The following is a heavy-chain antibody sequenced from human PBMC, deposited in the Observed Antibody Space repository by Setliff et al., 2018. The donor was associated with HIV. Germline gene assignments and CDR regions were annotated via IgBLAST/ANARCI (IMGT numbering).Heavy chain of an antibody. J-gene: IGHJ4*02. Sequence: SETLSLTCTVSGGSINSSSYYWGWIRQPPGKGLEWIGSIYYSGSTYYNPSLKSRVTISVDTSKNQLSLSLTSVTAADTAVYYCARVRLTMIMMVDYFDQWGQGTLVTVSS. CDR3: ARVRLTMIMMVDYFDQ. V-gene: IGHV4-39*07. D-gene: IGHD3-22*01. CDR2: IYYSGST. CDR1: GGSINSSSYY.